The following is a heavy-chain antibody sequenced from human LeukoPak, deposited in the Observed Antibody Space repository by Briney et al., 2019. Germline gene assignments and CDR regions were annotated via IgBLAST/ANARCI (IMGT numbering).Heavy chain of an antibody. D-gene: IGHD2-2*01. J-gene: IGHJ6*03. Sequence: SETLSLTCTVSGGSISSYYWSWIRQPPGKGLEWIGYIYYSGSTNYNPSLKSRVTMSVDTSKNQFSLKLSSVTAADTAVYYCARGPKIVVVPARYYYYYMDVWGKGTTVTVSS. V-gene: IGHV4-59*12. CDR3: ARGPKIVVVPARYYYYYMDV. CDR2: IYYSGST. CDR1: GGSISSYY.